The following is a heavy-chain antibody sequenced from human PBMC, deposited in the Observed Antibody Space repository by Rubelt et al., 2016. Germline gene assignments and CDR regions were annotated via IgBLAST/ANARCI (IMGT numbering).Heavy chain of an antibody. J-gene: IGHJ4*02. CDR2: IDTDGTS. D-gene: IGHD4-17*01. Sequence: GSLRLSCAASGFTFSSYSMNWVRQAPGKGLEWVSVIDTDGTSYYADSVKGRFTISRNNGKSSLYLQMNSLRTEDTALYYCAKEGSTVNGGNFDSWGQGTLVTVSS. CDR1: GFTFSSYS. V-gene: IGHV3-NL1*01. CDR3: AKEGSTVNGGNFDS.